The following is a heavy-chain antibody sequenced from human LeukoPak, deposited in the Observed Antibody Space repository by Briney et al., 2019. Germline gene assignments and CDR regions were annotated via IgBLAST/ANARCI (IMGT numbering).Heavy chain of an antibody. CDR2: ISWNSGSI. CDR3: AKDISKGGIQLWLGADY. V-gene: IGHV3-9*01. J-gene: IGHJ4*02. CDR1: GFTFDDYA. D-gene: IGHD5-18*01. Sequence: GRSLRLSCAASGFTFDDYAMHWVRQAPWEGLEWVSGISWNSGSIGYADSVKGRFTISRDNAKNSLYLQMNSLRAEDTALYYCAKDISKGGIQLWLGADYWGQGTLVTVSS.